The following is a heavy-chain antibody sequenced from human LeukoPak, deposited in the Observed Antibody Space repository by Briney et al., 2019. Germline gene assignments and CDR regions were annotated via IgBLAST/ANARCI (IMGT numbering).Heavy chain of an antibody. CDR1: GGSISSGSYY. CDR3: ARVISGSYGYILYYYYYMDV. D-gene: IGHD5-18*01. CDR2: IYTSGST. V-gene: IGHV4-61*02. Sequence: SQTLSLTCTVSGGSISSGSYYWSWIRQPAGKGLEWIGRIYTSGSTNYNPSLKSRVTISVDTSKNQFSLKLSSVTAADTAVYYCARVISGSYGYILYYYYYMDVWGKGTTVTISS. J-gene: IGHJ6*03.